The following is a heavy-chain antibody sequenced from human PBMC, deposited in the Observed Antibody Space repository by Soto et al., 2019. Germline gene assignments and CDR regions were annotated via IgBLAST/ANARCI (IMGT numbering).Heavy chain of an antibody. D-gene: IGHD3-16*01. CDR1: GGSISSSSYY. CDR2: IYYSGST. V-gene: IGHV4-39*01. CDR3: ARHGHLGYAGVVYYGMDV. Sequence: QLQLQESGPGLVKPSETLSLTCTVSGGSISSSSYYWGWIRQPPGKGLEWIGSIYYSGSTYYNPSLKSRVTISVDTSKNQFSLKLSSVTAADTAVYYCARHGHLGYAGVVYYGMDVWGQGTTVTVSS. J-gene: IGHJ6*02.